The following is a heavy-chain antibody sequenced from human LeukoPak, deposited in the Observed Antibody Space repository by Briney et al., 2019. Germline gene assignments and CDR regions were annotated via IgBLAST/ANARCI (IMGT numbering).Heavy chain of an antibody. CDR1: GFTFSTYW. Sequence: GSLRLSCAASGFTFSTYWMHWVRQAPGKGLVWVSRVNTDGSTTSYADSVRGRFTISRDNTKNTLYLQMNSLRAEDTAVYFCLAAAGTIGWGQGTLVTVSS. J-gene: IGHJ4*02. CDR2: VNTDGSTT. V-gene: IGHV3-74*01. D-gene: IGHD6-13*01. CDR3: LAAAGTIG.